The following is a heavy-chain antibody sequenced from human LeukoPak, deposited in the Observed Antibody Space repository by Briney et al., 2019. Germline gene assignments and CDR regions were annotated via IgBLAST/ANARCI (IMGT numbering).Heavy chain of an antibody. V-gene: IGHV3-23*01. D-gene: IGHD2-21*01. CDR2: ISGSGGGT. Sequence: GGSLRLSCAASGFTFSSLAMSWVRQAPGKGLEWVSTISGSGGGTYYADSAKGRFTISRDNSKNTLYLQMNSLRAEDTAVYYCAKRLAHTGFDYWGQGTLVTVSS. CDR3: AKRLAHTGFDY. CDR1: GFTFSSLA. J-gene: IGHJ4*02.